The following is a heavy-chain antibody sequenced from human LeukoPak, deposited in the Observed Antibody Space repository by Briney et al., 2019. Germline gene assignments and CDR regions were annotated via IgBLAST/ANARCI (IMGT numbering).Heavy chain of an antibody. CDR1: GGSISSYY. J-gene: IGHJ3*02. CDR3: ARARGLGNYYDSSGSPRRAFDI. CDR2: IYYSGST. V-gene: IGHV4-59*01. D-gene: IGHD3-22*01. Sequence: PSETLSLTCTVSGGSISSYYWSWIRQPPGKGLEWIGYIYYSGSTNYNPSPKSRVTISVDTSKNQFSLKLSSVTAADTAVYYCARARGLGNYYDSSGSPRRAFDIWGQGTMVTVSS.